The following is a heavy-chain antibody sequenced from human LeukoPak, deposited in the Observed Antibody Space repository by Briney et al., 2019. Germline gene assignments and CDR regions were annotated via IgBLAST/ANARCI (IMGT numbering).Heavy chain of an antibody. CDR3: ARGDSSSWSFKI. Sequence: PSQTLSLTCTVSGGSISSGDYYWSWIRPPPGKGLEWIAYIYYSGSTYYNPSLKSRVTISVDTSKNQFSLKLSSVTAADTAVYYCARGDSSSWSFKIWGQGTLVTVSS. J-gene: IGHJ4*02. V-gene: IGHV4-30-4*01. CDR2: IYYSGST. D-gene: IGHD6-13*01. CDR1: GGSISSGDYY.